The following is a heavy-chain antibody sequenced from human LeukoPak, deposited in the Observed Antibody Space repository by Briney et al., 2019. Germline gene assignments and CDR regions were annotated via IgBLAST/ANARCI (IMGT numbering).Heavy chain of an antibody. V-gene: IGHV1-2*02. J-gene: IGHJ4*02. CDR1: EYTFTGYY. CDR3: ARAFRYYDILTGYSDFDY. Sequence: ASVKVSCKASEYTFTGYYMNWVRQAPRQGLKWMRWINPKIGGTKYAQKSQGRGTMTRDTFISTAYKELSRLRSDDTGVYYCARAFRYYDILTGYSDFDYWGQGTLVTVSS. D-gene: IGHD3-9*01. CDR2: INPKIGGT.